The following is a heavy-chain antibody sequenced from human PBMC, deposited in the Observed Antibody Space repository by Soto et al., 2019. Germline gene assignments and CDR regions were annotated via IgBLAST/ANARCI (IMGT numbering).Heavy chain of an antibody. CDR3: ASGIQLWLRRINNGYSG. V-gene: IGHV1-69*12. D-gene: IGHD5-18*01. J-gene: IGHJ4*02. CDR1: GGTFSTYA. Sequence: QVQLVQSGAEVKKPESSVKVSCKAPGGTFSTYAISWLRQAPGQGLEWMGGIIPMFGTANYAQRFQDRVTITADESTNTVYMDLSSLRSEDTAVYFCASGIQLWLRRINNGYSGWGQGTLVTVSS. CDR2: IIPMFGTA.